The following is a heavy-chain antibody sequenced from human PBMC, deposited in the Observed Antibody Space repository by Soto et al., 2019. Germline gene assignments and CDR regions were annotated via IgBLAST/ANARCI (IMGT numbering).Heavy chain of an antibody. CDR1: GGTFSSYA. CDR2: IIPIFGTA. CDR3: ARGTGYYYDSSGYANDAFDI. V-gene: IGHV1-69*13. D-gene: IGHD3-22*01. Sequence: EASVKVSCKASGGTFSSYAISWVRQAPGQGLEWMGGIIPIFGTANYAQKFQGRVTITADESTSTAYVELSSLRSEDTAVYYCARGTGYYYDSSGYANDAFDIWGQGTMVTVSS. J-gene: IGHJ3*02.